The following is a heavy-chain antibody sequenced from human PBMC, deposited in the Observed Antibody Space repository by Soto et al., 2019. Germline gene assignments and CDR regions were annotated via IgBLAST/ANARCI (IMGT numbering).Heavy chain of an antibody. CDR2: ISYSGSP. CDR3: AGARCIPCSFAY. J-gene: IGHJ4*02. V-gene: IGHV4-59*01. Sequence: QVQLQESGPGLVKPSETLSLTCTVSGDSISSYYWNWIRQPPGKGPEWTGYISYSGSPNYNPSLKAPVTRSVDTSKNQLSLTLSSVTAADTAVSSCAGARCIPCSFAYWGQGTLVTVSS. D-gene: IGHD2-15*01. CDR1: GDSISSYY.